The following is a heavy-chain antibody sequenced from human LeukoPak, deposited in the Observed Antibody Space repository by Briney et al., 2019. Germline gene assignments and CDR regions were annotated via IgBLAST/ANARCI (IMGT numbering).Heavy chain of an antibody. CDR2: IYPGDSDT. Sequence: GESLKISCKGSGYSFTSYWIGWVRQMPGKGLEWMGIIYPGDSDTRYSPSLQGQVTISADKSISTAYLQWSSLKASDTAMYYCARFPLYNWNYSPDAFDIWGQGTMVTVSS. V-gene: IGHV5-51*01. CDR1: GYSFTSYW. D-gene: IGHD1-7*01. CDR3: ARFPLYNWNYSPDAFDI. J-gene: IGHJ3*02.